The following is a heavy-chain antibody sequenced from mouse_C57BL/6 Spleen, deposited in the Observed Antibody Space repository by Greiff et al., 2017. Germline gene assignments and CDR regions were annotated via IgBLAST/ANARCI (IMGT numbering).Heavy chain of an antibody. D-gene: IGHD1-1*01. CDR2: IDPSDSYT. J-gene: IGHJ2*01. CDR3: ARRGLRTLDY. Sequence: VQLQQSGAELVKPGASVKLSCKASGYTFTSYWMQWVKQRPGQGLEWIGEIDPSDSYTNYNQKFKGKATLTVDTSSSTAYMQLSSLTSEDSAVDYCARRGLRTLDYWGQGTTLTVSS. V-gene: IGHV1-50*01. CDR1: GYTFTSYW.